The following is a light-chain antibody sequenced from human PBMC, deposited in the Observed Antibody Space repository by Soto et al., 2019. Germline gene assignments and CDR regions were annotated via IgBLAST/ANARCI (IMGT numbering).Light chain of an antibody. J-gene: IGKJ1*01. CDR2: AAS. CDR3: QESYSALWS. V-gene: IGKV1-39*01. Sequence: DIQMTQSPSSLSASVGDRVTITCRASQSRAGVLNWYQQKPGKAPNLLIYAASNLQSGVPSRFSGRGSGTDFTLTISSLQREDAATYYCQESYSALWSFGQGTRVEI. CDR1: QSRAGV.